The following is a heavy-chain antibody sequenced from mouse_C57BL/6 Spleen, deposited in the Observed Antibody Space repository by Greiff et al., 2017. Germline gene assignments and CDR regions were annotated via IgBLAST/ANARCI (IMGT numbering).Heavy chain of an antibody. CDR3: ARSGYDLDEAY. V-gene: IGHV1-42*01. CDR2: INPSTGGT. D-gene: IGHD3-2*02. Sequence: EVQLQQSGPELVKPGASVKISCKASGYSFTGYYMNWVKQSPEKSLEWIGEINPSTGGTTYNQKFKAKATLTVDKSSSTAYMQLKSLTSENSAVYYCARSGYDLDEAYWGQGTLVTVSA. CDR1: GYSFTGYY. J-gene: IGHJ3*01.